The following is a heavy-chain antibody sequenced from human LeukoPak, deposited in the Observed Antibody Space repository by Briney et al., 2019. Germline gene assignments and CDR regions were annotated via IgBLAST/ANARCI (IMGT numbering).Heavy chain of an antibody. V-gene: IGHV1-18*01. J-gene: IGHJ6*03. CDR1: GYTFTNYG. D-gene: IGHD3-10*01. CDR3: ARNGGSGYYYYYMDV. Sequence: ASVKVSCKASGYTFTNYGISWVRQAPGQGLEWMGWISAYNGNTNFAQKLQGRVTMTTETSTSTAYMELSRLRSDDTAVYYCARNGGSGYYYYYMDVWGKGTTVTVSS. CDR2: ISAYNGNT.